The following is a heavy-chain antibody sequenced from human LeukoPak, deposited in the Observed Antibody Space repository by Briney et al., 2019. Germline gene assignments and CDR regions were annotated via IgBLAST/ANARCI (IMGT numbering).Heavy chain of an antibody. V-gene: IGHV3-23*01. J-gene: IGHJ4*02. D-gene: IGHD3-3*01. CDR1: GFTFSSYA. CDR3: AKDLHETYYDFYNGYSDYYFDD. CDR2: ISGSGGGT. Sequence: GGSLRLSCAASGFTFSSYAMSWVRQAPGKGLEWVSAISGSGGGTYYSDSVKGRFTIFRDNSKNTLYLQMNSLRAEDTAVYYSAKDLHETYYDFYNGYSDYYFDDWGQGTLVTVSS.